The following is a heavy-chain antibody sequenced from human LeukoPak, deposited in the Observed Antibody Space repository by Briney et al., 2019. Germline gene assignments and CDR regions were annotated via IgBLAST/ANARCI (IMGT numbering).Heavy chain of an antibody. CDR3: ARCSSSNFDY. D-gene: IGHD6-6*01. Sequence: AASVKVSCKPSGYTFTSYGISWVRPAPGQGLDGMGWISAYNGNTNYAQKLQGRVTMTTDTSTSTAYMELRSLRSDDTAVYSCARCSSSNFDYWGQGTLVTVSS. J-gene: IGHJ4*01. CDR2: ISAYNGNT. CDR1: GYTFTSYG. V-gene: IGHV1-18*01.